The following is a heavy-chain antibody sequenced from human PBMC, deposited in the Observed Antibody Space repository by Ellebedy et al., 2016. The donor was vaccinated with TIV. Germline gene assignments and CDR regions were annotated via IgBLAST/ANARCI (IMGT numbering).Heavy chain of an antibody. Sequence: MPSETLSLTCAVSGGSIISTNWWTWVRQPPGKGLEWIGYIYYSGSTYYNPSLKSRVTISVDTSKNQFSLKLSSVTAADTAVHYCARGSGDGFDYWGQGTLVTVSS. CDR2: IYYSGST. J-gene: IGHJ4*02. CDR1: GGSIISTNW. D-gene: IGHD7-27*01. CDR3: ARGSGDGFDY. V-gene: IGHV4-30-4*01.